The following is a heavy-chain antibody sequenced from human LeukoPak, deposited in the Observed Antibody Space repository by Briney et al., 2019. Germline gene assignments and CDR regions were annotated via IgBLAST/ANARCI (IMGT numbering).Heavy chain of an antibody. Sequence: ASVKVSCKASGYIFTGYYMHWVRQAPGQGLEWMGWINPNSGDTNYAQKFQGRVTMTRDTSISTAYMELSRLRSDDTAVYYCARGRITGTTEGYWGQGTLVTVSS. J-gene: IGHJ4*02. CDR2: INPNSGDT. CDR3: ARGRITGTTEGY. CDR1: GYIFTGYY. V-gene: IGHV1-2*02. D-gene: IGHD1-20*01.